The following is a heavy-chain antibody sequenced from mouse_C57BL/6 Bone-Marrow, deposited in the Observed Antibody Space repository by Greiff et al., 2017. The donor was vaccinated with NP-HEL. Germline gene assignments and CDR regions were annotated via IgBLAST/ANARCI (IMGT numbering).Heavy chain of an antibody. J-gene: IGHJ4*01. CDR3: ARRGYYYGSSLYAMDY. Sequence: VQLQQPGAELVMPGASVKLSCKASGYTFTSYWMHWVKQRPGQGLEWIGELDPSDSYTNYNQKFKGKSTLTVDKSSSTAYMQLSSLTSEDSAVYYCARRGYYYGSSLYAMDYWGQGTSVTVSS. CDR1: GYTFTSYW. D-gene: IGHD1-1*01. V-gene: IGHV1-69*01. CDR2: LDPSDSYT.